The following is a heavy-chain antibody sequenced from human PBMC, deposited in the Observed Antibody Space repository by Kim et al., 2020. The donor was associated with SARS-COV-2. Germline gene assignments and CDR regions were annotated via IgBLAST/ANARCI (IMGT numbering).Heavy chain of an antibody. V-gene: IGHV4-39*07. J-gene: IGHJ4*02. Sequence: PSLKSRVTISVDTSKNQFSLKLSSVTAADTAVYYCARGGYSYGSPIYFDYWGQGTLVTVSS. CDR3: ARGGYSYGSPIYFDY. D-gene: IGHD5-18*01.